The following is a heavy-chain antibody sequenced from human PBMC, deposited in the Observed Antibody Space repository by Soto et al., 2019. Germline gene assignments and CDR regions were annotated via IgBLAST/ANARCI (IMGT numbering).Heavy chain of an antibody. D-gene: IGHD4-17*01. Sequence: SVKVSCKASGGTFSSYAISWVRQAPGQGLEWMGGIIPIFGTANYAQKFQGRVTITADESTSTAYMELSSLRSEDTAVYYCARDQWNDYGDSNWFDPWGQGTLVTVSS. CDR3: ARDQWNDYGDSNWFDP. CDR2: IIPIFGTA. J-gene: IGHJ5*02. CDR1: GGTFSSYA. V-gene: IGHV1-69*13.